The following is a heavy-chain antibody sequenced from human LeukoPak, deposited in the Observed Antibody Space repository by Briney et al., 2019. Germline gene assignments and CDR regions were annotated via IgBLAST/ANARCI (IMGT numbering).Heavy chain of an antibody. V-gene: IGHV3-74*01. D-gene: IGHD3-22*01. Sequence: GGSLRLSCAASGFTFSSYWMHWVRQAPGKGLVWVPGINSDGRSTSYADSVKGRFTISRDNAKNTLYLQMSSLRAEDAAVYYCARDGDSSGYPPPPGYWGQGTLVTVSS. CDR3: ARDGDSSGYPPPPGY. CDR1: GFTFSSYW. J-gene: IGHJ4*02. CDR2: INSDGRST.